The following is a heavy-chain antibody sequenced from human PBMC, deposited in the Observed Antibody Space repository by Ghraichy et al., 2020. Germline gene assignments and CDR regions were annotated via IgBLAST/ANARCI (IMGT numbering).Heavy chain of an antibody. CDR2: IKQDGSEK. J-gene: IGHJ6*02. Sequence: GGSLRLSCAASGFTFSSYWMSWVRQAPGKGLEWVANIKQDGSEKYYVDSVKGRFTISRDNAKNSLYLQMNSLRAEDTAVYYCAREVDCSGGSCLDVWGQGTTVTVSS. V-gene: IGHV3-7*01. CDR1: GFTFSSYW. D-gene: IGHD2-15*01. CDR3: AREVDCSGGSCLDV.